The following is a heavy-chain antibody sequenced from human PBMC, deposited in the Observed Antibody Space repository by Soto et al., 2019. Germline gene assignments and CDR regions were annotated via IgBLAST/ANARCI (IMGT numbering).Heavy chain of an antibody. Sequence: QITLNESGPTVVRPTETLTLTCRFSGFSLTTSGVGVGWIRQSPGKAPEWLALIYWDDDKRYSAYLKSRLTITKDTSKNQVVLTVSDLDPTDTATYYCAHRVLRTVFGLVTTTAIYFVFWGQGTPVAVSS. CDR2: IYWDDDK. D-gene: IGHD3-3*01. CDR1: GFSLTTSGVG. J-gene: IGHJ4*02. CDR3: AHRVLRTVFGLVTTTAIYFVF. V-gene: IGHV2-5*02.